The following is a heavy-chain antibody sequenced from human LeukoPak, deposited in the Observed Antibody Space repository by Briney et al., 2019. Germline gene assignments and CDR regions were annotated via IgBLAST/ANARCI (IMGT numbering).Heavy chain of an antibody. CDR3: ARFRGRDCSGGSCYSGHWFDP. CDR2: IKQDGSEK. D-gene: IGHD2-15*01. J-gene: IGHJ5*02. Sequence: TGGSLRLSCAAPGFTFISYWMSWVRQAPGKGLEWVANIKQDGSEKYYVDSVKGRFTISRDNGKNSLYLQKNSLRAEDTAVYYCARFRGRDCSGGSCYSGHWFDPWGQGTLVTVSS. V-gene: IGHV3-7*03. CDR1: GFTFISYW.